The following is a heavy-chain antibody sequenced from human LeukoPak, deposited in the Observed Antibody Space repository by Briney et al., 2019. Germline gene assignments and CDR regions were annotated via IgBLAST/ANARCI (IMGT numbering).Heavy chain of an antibody. J-gene: IGHJ4*02. CDR1: GGTFSSYA. V-gene: IGHV1-69*13. CDR3: AREEVCVGATLSPYFDY. D-gene: IGHD1-26*01. CDR2: IIPIFGTA. Sequence: ASVKVSCKASGGTFSSYAISWVRQAPGQGLEWMGGIIPIFGTANYAQKFQGRVTITADESTSTAYMELSSLRSEDTAVYYCAREEVCVGATLSPYFDYWGQGTLVTVSS.